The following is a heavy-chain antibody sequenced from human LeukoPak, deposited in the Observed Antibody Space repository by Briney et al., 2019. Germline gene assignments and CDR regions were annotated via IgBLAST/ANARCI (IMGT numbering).Heavy chain of an antibody. D-gene: IGHD3-3*01. CDR2: IIPIFGTA. CDR1: GGTFSSYA. V-gene: IGHV1-69*13. Sequence: ASVKVSCKASGGTFSSYAISWVRQAPGQGLEWMGGIIPIFGTANYAQKFQGRVTITADESTSTAYMELSSLRSEGTAVYYCARGPYRITIFGVVTNMHDAFDIWGQGTMVTVSS. J-gene: IGHJ3*02. CDR3: ARGPYRITIFGVVTNMHDAFDI.